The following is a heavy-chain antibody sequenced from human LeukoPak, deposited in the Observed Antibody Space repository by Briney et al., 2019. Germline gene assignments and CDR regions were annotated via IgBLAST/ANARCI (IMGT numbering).Heavy chain of an antibody. CDR2: ISSSSSTI. CDR3: ARDFDRWLSYFDY. Sequence: GGSLRLSCAASGFTFSSYSMNWVRQAPGKGLEWVSYISSSSSTIYYADPVKGRFTISRDNAKNSLYLQMNSLRAEDTAVYYCARDFDRWLSYFDYWGQGTLVTVSS. D-gene: IGHD3-22*01. CDR1: GFTFSSYS. V-gene: IGHV3-48*01. J-gene: IGHJ4*02.